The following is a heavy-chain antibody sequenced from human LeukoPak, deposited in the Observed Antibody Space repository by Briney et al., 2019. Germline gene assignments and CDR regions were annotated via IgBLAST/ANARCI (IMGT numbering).Heavy chain of an antibody. Sequence: SETLSLTCTVSGGSISSGDYYWSWIRQPPGEGLEWIGYIYYSGSTYYNPSLKSRVTISVGTSKNQFSLKLSSVTAADTAVYYCARVLSGWSFDYWGQGTLVTVSS. CDR2: IYYSGST. CDR3: ARVLSGWSFDY. V-gene: IGHV4-30-4*01. D-gene: IGHD6-19*01. J-gene: IGHJ4*02. CDR1: GGSISSGDYY.